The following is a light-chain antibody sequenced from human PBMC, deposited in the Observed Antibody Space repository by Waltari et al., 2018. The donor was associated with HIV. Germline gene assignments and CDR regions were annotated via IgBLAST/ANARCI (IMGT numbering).Light chain of an antibody. CDR3: QTWDTGIL. CDR1: SGHSSYA. V-gene: IGLV4-69*01. J-gene: IGLJ2*01. Sequence: QLVLTQSPSASASLGASVKLTCTLSSGHSSYAIAWHQQQPEKGPRYLMKLNSDGSHSKGDGIPDRFSGSSSGAERYLTISILQSEDEADYYCQTWDTGILFGGGTKLTVL. CDR2: LNSDGSH.